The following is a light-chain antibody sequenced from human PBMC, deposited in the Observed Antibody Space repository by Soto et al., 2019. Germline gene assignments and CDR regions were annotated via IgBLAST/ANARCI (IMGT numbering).Light chain of an antibody. CDR2: END. CDR3: GTWDSSLTTFV. V-gene: IGLV1-51*02. CDR1: SSNIGEYY. Sequence: SALTQPPSVSAAPGQKVTMSCSGSSSNIGEYYVSWHQQLPGTAPKLLIYENDKRPSGIPDRFSGSKSGTSATLDITGLQTGDEADYYCGTWDSSLTTFVFGTGTKVTVL. J-gene: IGLJ1*01.